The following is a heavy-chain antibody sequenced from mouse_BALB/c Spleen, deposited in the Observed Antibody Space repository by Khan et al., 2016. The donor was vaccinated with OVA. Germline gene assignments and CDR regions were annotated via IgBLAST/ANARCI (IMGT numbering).Heavy chain of an antibody. CDR2: ISYSGNT. D-gene: IGHD1-1*02. CDR1: GYSITSDYA. Sequence: VQLKQSGPGLVKPSQSLSLTCTVTGYSITSDYAWNWIRQFPGNKLEWMGYISYSGNTKYNPSLKSRIFITRDTSKNQFFLQLNSVTAEDTATYYCARNYGGDFDYWGQGTTLTGSS. V-gene: IGHV3-2*02. CDR3: ARNYGGDFDY. J-gene: IGHJ2*01.